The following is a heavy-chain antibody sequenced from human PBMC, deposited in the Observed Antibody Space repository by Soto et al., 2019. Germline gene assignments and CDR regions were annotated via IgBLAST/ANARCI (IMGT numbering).Heavy chain of an antibody. Sequence: EVQLVESGGGLVQPGGSLRLSCAASGFAFSSECMHWVRQAPGKGLVWVSRIDPYDTGITYADSVKGRFTISRDNAKNTLYLQMNSLRAEDTAVYYCTSDTFGARDSWGQGTLVTVSS. V-gene: IGHV3-74*01. J-gene: IGHJ4*02. CDR3: TSDTFGARDS. D-gene: IGHD2-15*01. CDR1: GFAFSSEC. CDR2: IDPYDTGI.